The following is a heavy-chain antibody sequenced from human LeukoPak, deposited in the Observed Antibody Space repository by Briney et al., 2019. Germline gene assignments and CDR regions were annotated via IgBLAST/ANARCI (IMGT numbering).Heavy chain of an antibody. Sequence: GRSLRLSCAASGFTFDDYAMHWVRQAPGKGLEWVSAISGSGGSTYYADSVKGRFTISRDNSKNTLYLQMNSLRAEDTAVYYCAKPRTYFDYWGQGTLVTVSS. CDR1: GFTFDDYA. V-gene: IGHV3-23*01. J-gene: IGHJ4*02. CDR3: AKPRTYFDY. CDR2: ISGSGGST. D-gene: IGHD1-14*01.